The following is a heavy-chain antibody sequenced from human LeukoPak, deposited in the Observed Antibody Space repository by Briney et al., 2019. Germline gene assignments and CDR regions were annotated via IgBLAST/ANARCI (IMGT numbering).Heavy chain of an antibody. D-gene: IGHD3-9*01. J-gene: IGHJ6*03. V-gene: IGHV4-61*02. Sequence: SETLSLTCTVSGGSISSGSYYWSWIRQPAGKGLEWIGRIYTSGSTNYNPSLKSRVTISVDTSKNQFSLKLSSVTAADTAVYYCARASESGDWLYYYYYYMDVWGKGTTVTISS. CDR3: ARASESGDWLYYYYYYMDV. CDR2: IYTSGST. CDR1: GGSISSGSYY.